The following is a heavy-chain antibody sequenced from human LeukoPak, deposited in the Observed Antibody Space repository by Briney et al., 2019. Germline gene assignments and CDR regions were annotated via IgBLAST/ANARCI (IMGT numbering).Heavy chain of an antibody. V-gene: IGHV4-61*02. CDR1: GGSISSSNYY. CDR3: ARAGGYGSGVKRNYYYYYMDV. CDR2: IYTSGST. Sequence: PSETLSLTCTVSGGSISSSNYYWNWIRQPAGKGLEWIGRIYTSGSTNYNPSLKSRVTISVDTSKNQFSLKLSSVTAADTAVYYCARAGGYGSGVKRNYYYYYMDVWGKGTTVTISS. D-gene: IGHD3-10*01. J-gene: IGHJ6*03.